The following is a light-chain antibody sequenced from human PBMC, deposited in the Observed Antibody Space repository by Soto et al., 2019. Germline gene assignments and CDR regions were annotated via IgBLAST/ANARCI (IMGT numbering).Light chain of an antibody. V-gene: IGKV3-11*01. Sequence: EIELTHPLVTLSPSPSKIATHSFRASQSITNYVGWYQQKPGQAPRLLIYATSNRATGIPARFSSSGSGTDFTLTIRSLEPEDFSVYCCQQRYNWPESLGQGTRLEIK. J-gene: IGKJ5*01. CDR2: ATS. CDR3: QQRYNWPES. CDR1: QSITNY.